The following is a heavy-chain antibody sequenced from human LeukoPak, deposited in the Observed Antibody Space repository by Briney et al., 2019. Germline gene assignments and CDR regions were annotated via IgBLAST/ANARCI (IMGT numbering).Heavy chain of an antibody. Sequence: GGSLRLSCAASGFTVSTNYMSWVRQAPGKGLEWVSVIYSGGTTYYADSVRGRFTISRDNSKNTPYLQMNSLRAEDTAVYYCARDGSASSAYYSAQYYFDYWGQGTLVTVSS. D-gene: IGHD3-22*01. V-gene: IGHV3-53*01. CDR1: GFTVSTNY. CDR2: IYSGGTT. CDR3: ARDGSASSAYYSAQYYFDY. J-gene: IGHJ4*02.